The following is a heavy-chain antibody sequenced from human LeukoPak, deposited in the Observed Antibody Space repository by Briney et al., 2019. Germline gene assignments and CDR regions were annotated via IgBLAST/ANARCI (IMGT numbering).Heavy chain of an antibody. V-gene: IGHV4-39*01. CDR2: IYYSGST. CDR1: GGSISSGSYY. J-gene: IGHJ4*02. D-gene: IGHD6-6*01. CDR3: ARLLKYSSSHFDY. Sequence: SETLSLTCTVSGGSISSGSYYWSWIRQPPGKGLEWIGSIYYSGSTYYNPSLKSRVTISVDTSKNQFSLKLSSVTAADTAVYYCARLLKYSSSHFDYWGQGTLVTVSS.